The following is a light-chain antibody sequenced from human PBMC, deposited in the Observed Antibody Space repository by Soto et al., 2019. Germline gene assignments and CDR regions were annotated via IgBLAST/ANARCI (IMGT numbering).Light chain of an antibody. CDR1: QSVSNN. V-gene: IGKV3-15*01. Sequence: EIVMTQSPATLSVSPGERATLSCRASQSVSNNLAWYQKKPGQAPRLLIYGASTRATAIPARVSGSGSGTEFTLTISRLQSEAFAFYYCQQYNNWWTFGQGTRVDIK. J-gene: IGKJ1*01. CDR3: QQYNNWWT. CDR2: GAS.